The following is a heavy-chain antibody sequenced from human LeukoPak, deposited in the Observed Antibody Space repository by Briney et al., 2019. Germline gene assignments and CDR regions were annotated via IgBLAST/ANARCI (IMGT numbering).Heavy chain of an antibody. Sequence: QPGRSLRLSCAASGFTFSSFVMHWVRQAPGKGLEWVAVISYDGSNRYYADSVKGRFTISRDNSRNTLYLQMNSLRAEDTAVYHCAKAIAAAGTGFAVYYYYYGMDVWGKGTTVTVSS. D-gene: IGHD6-13*01. CDR1: GFTFSSFV. J-gene: IGHJ6*04. V-gene: IGHV3-30*18. CDR3: AKAIAAAGTGFAVYYYYYGMDV. CDR2: ISYDGSNR.